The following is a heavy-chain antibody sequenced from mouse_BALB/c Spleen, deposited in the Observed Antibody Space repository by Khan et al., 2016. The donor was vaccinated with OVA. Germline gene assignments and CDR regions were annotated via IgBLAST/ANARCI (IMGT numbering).Heavy chain of an antibody. CDR2: ISSSGST. J-gene: IGHJ4*01. V-gene: IGHV3-2*02. CDR3: ESDGSRYNYAMDY. Sequence: EVELVESGPGLVKPSQSLSLTCTVTGYSITSDYAWNWIRQFPGNKLEWMGYISSSGSTNYNPDLKSRISITRDTSKNPFFLQLNSVTTEDTATYYCESDGSRYNYAMDYWGQGTSVTVSS. CDR1: GYSITSDYA. D-gene: IGHD2-3*01.